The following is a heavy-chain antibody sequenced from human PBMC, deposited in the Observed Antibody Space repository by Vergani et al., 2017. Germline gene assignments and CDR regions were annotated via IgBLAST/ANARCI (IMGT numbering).Heavy chain of an antibody. CDR2: IIPILGTA. V-gene: IGHV1-69*11. CDR1: GGTFSSYA. CDR3: ARALRFLEWLDAFDI. J-gene: IGHJ3*02. D-gene: IGHD3-3*01. Sequence: QVQLVQSGAEVKKPGSSVKVSCKASGGTFSSYAISWVRQAPGQGLEWMGRIIPILGTANYAQKFQGRVTITADESTSTAYMELSSLRSEDTAVYYCARALRFLEWLDAFDIWGQGTMVTVSS.